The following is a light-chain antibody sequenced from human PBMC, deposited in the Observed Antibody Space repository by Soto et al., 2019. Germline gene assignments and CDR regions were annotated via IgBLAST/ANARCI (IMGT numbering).Light chain of an antibody. CDR1: QSVSNN. CDR3: QQQSDWPRA. J-gene: IGKJ1*01. Sequence: EIVMTQSPVTLSVSPGERATLSCRASQSVSNNLAWYQQRPGQSPRLLIHGAVTRATGIPARFSGSGSGTEFTLTISSLQSEDFAIYCCQQQSDWPRAFGQGTKVEIK. CDR2: GAV. V-gene: IGKV3-15*01.